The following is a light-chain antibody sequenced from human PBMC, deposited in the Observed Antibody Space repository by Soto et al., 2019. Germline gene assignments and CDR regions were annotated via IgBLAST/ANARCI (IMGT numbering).Light chain of an antibody. CDR2: DNN. J-gene: IGLJ2*01. CDR1: GSNIGNNY. Sequence: QSVLTQPPSVSGAPGQTVTISCSGSGSNIGNNYVSWYQQLPATAPPRLLYDNNKRPPVIPDRFSASTSGTSATLGITGLQTGDEADYYCGTWGNSHVVFGGGTKLTVL. V-gene: IGLV1-51*01. CDR3: GTWGNSHVV.